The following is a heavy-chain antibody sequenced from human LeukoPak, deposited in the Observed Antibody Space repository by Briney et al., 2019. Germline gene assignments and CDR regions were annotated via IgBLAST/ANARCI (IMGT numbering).Heavy chain of an antibody. CDR3: ARDRIVVVPAAVYYMDV. Sequence: PSETLSLTCTVSGGSISSYYWSWIRQPAGKGLEWIGRIYTSGSTNYNPSLKSRVTMSVDTSKNQFSLKLSSVTAADTAVYYCARDRIVVVPAAVYYMDVWGKGTTVTVSS. V-gene: IGHV4-4*07. CDR2: IYTSGST. D-gene: IGHD2-2*01. CDR1: GGSISSYY. J-gene: IGHJ6*03.